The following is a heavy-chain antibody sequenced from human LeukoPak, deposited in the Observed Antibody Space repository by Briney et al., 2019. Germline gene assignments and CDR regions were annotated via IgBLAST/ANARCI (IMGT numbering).Heavy chain of an antibody. CDR2: INHSGST. J-gene: IGHJ2*01. V-gene: IGHV4-34*01. CDR3: ARVGATEGTYWYFDL. CDR1: GGSFSGYY. D-gene: IGHD1-26*01. Sequence: PSETLSLTCAVYGGSFSGYYWSWIRQPPGKGLEWIGEINHSGSTNYNPSLKSRVTISVDTSKNQFSLKLSSVTAADTAVYYCARVGATEGTYWYFDLWGRGTLVTVSS.